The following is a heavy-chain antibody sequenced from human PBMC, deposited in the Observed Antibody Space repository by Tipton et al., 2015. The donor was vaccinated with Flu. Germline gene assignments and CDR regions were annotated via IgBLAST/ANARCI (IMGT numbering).Heavy chain of an antibody. CDR2: FYPRGTS. CDR3: ARLEGAFEGGRCVGSNCWIIF. D-gene: IGHD2-21*01. Sequence: TLSLTCSVSTFSVSGIVYWGWIRQPPGKGLEWLGRFYPRGTSYYNPSLKSRVTISLDTSQGHSSLDLRTVTAGDTAVYCCARLEGAFEGGRCVGSNCWIIFWGQGTLVTVSS. J-gene: IGHJ1*01. CDR1: TFSVSGIVY. V-gene: IGHV4-38-2*01.